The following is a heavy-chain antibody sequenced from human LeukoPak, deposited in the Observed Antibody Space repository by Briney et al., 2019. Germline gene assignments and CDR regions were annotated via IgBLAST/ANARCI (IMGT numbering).Heavy chain of an antibody. D-gene: IGHD1-26*01. V-gene: IGHV3-21*01. Sequence: GGSLRLSCAASGFTFSSYSMTWVRQAPGKGLEWVSSISSSSSYIYYADSVKGRFTISRDNSKNTLYLQMNSLRAEDTAVYYCARPAWELQSAFDIWGQGTMVTVSS. CDR1: GFTFSSYS. CDR2: ISSSSSYI. J-gene: IGHJ3*02. CDR3: ARPAWELQSAFDI.